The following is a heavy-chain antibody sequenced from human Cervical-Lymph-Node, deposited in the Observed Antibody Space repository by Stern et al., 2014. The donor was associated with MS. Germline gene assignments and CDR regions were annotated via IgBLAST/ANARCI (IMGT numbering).Heavy chain of an antibody. CDR3: ARDPFLEWLDD. J-gene: IGHJ6*02. D-gene: IGHD3-3*02. CDR2: IYHSGST. CDR1: GASISSGNW. Sequence: QVQLVESGPGLVKPSGTLSLTCAVSGASISSGNWWTWVRQPPRKGLEWIGEIYHSGSTNYNPSFKSRVSMSLDKSKTQISLKLRSVTAADTAVYYCARDPFLEWLDDWGQGTTVTVSS. V-gene: IGHV4-4*02.